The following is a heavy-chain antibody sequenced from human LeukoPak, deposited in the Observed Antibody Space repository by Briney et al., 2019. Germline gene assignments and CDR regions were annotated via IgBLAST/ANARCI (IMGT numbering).Heavy chain of an antibody. V-gene: IGHV3-30*04. CDR3: ARSGYDSDEGYFDY. CDR2: VSFDGRNK. Sequence: PGGSLRLSCAASGFSLSSYAMHWVRQAPGKGLEWVSFVSFDGRNKNYADSVKGRFTISRDNSKNTLYLQMNSLRAEDTAVYYCARSGYDSDEGYFDYWGQGTLVTVSS. D-gene: IGHD5-12*01. CDR1: GFSLSSYA. J-gene: IGHJ4*02.